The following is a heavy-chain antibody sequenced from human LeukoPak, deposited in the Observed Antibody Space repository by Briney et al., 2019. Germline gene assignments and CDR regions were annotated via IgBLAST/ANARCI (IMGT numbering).Heavy chain of an antibody. CDR1: GYTFTSYY. V-gene: IGHV1-46*01. CDR3: ARVDHSPTPLQWHFDY. Sequence: ASVKVSCKASGYTFTSYYMHWVRQAPGQGLEWMVIINPSGGSTSYAQKFQGRVTMTRDTSTSTVYMELSSLRSEDTAVYYCARVDHSPTPLQWHFDYWGQGTLVTVSS. J-gene: IGHJ4*02. D-gene: IGHD5-24*01. CDR2: INPSGGST.